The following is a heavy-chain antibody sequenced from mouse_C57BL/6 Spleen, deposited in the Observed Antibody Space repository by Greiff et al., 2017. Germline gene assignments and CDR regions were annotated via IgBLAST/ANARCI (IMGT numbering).Heavy chain of an antibody. CDR3: ARRYGYAMDY. V-gene: IGHV5-17*01. CDR2: ISSGSSTI. CDR1: GFTFSDYG. Sequence: EVMLVASGGGLVKPGGSLKLSCAASGFTFSDYGMHWVRQAPEKGLEWVAYISSGSSTIYYADTVKGRFTISRDNAKNTLFLQMTSLRSEDTAMYYCARRYGYAMDYWGQGTSVTVSS. D-gene: IGHD2-10*02. J-gene: IGHJ4*01.